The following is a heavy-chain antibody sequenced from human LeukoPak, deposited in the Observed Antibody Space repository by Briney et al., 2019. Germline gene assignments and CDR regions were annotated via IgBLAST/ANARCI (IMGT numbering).Heavy chain of an antibody. CDR1: GFTFSGSA. J-gene: IGHJ5*02. D-gene: IGHD3-22*01. CDR3: TRQVVAVGNWFDP. V-gene: IGHV3-73*01. Sequence: PGGSLRLSCAASGFTFSGSAMHWVRQASGKGLEWVGRIRSKANSYATAYAASVKGRFTISRDDSKNTAYLQMNSLKTEDTAVYYCTRQVVAVGNWFDPWGQGTLVTVSS. CDR2: IRSKANSYAT.